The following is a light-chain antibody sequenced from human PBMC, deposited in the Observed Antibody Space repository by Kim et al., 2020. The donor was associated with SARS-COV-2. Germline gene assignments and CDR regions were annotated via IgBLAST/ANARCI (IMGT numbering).Light chain of an antibody. CDR2: DVS. J-gene: IGLJ1*01. V-gene: IGLV2-14*03. CDR1: SSDVGGYNY. Sequence: QSITLSCPGTSSDVGGYNYVSWYQQHPGKAPKLMIYDVSNRPSGVSNRFSGSKSGNTASLTISGLQAEDEADYYCSSYTSSSTNVFGTGTQLTVL. CDR3: SSYTSSSTNV.